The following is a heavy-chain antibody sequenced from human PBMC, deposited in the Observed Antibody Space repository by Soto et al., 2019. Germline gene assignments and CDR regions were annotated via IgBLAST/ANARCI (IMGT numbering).Heavy chain of an antibody. CDR2: IIPIFGTA. CDR1: GGTFSGYA. Sequence: SVKVSCKASGGTFSGYAISWVRQAPGQGLEWMGGIIPIFGTANYAQKFQGRVTITADESTSTAYMELSSLRSEDTAVYYCARRQGPPYDFWSGYYPRGYYYYGMDVWGQGTTVTVSS. CDR3: ARRQGPPYDFWSGYYPRGYYYYGMDV. V-gene: IGHV1-69*13. J-gene: IGHJ6*02. D-gene: IGHD3-3*01.